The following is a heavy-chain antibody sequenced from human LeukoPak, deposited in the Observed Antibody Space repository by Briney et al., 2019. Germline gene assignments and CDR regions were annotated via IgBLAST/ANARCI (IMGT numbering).Heavy chain of an antibody. CDR1: GTSINNFW. CDR2: VYYTGNT. J-gene: IGHJ3*01. CDR3: IGTTGPFDV. Sequence: PSETLSLTCTVSGTSINNFWWSWVRQPPGKGPEWIGFVYYTGNTNYDPSLTSRVTMSIDTSRNQFSLRLSSVTAADTAVYYCIGTTGPFDVWGQGTLVTVSS. V-gene: IGHV4-59*03. D-gene: IGHD1-1*01.